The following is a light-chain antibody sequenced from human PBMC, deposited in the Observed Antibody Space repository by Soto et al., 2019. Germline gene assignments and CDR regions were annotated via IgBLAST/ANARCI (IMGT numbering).Light chain of an antibody. CDR2: DAS. Sequence: IQMTQSPSTLSASVGDRVTITCRASQSISSWLAWYQQKPGKAPKLLIYDASSLESGVPSRFSGSGSGTEFTLTISSLQPDDFATYYCQQYNSYSPTFGGGTKVDI. J-gene: IGKJ4*01. CDR3: QQYNSYSPT. CDR1: QSISSW. V-gene: IGKV1-5*01.